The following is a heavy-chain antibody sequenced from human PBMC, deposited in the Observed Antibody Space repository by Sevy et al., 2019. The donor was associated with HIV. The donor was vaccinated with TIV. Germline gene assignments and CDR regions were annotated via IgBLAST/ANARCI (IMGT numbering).Heavy chain of an antibody. V-gene: IGHV3-23*01. CDR2: LSFGCGEI. J-gene: IGHJ4*02. CDR1: GFTFNKYS. Sequence: GGALRLSCAASGFTFNKYSMSWVRQPPGKGLEWVATLSFGCGEINYADSVKGRFTISRDNSKNSIYLQMNNLRAEDTAQYYCARQGCTKPHDYWGQGTLVTVSS. CDR3: ARQGCTKPHDY. D-gene: IGHD2-8*01.